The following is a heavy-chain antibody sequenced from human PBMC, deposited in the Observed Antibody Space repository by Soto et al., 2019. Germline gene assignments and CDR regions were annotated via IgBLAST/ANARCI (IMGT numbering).Heavy chain of an antibody. CDR3: ARYDYGDVDY. J-gene: IGHJ4*02. V-gene: IGHV3-72*01. Sequence: EVQLVESGGGLVQPGGSLRLSCAASGFTISDHYMDWVRQAPGKGPEWVGRTRNKANSYTTEYAASVKGRFTISRDDSKNSLYLQMNSLKTEDTAVYYCARYDYGDVDYWGQGTLVTVSS. CDR1: GFTISDHY. D-gene: IGHD4-17*01. CDR2: TRNKANSYTT.